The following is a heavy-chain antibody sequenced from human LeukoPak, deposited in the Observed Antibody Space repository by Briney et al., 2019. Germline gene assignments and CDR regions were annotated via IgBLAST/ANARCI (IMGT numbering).Heavy chain of an antibody. CDR1: GFSVSGSY. J-gene: IGHJ4*02. CDR2: IYSGGTT. CDR3: ARDPGYYDSSGPFDS. Sequence: GGSLRLSCAASGFSVSGSYMNWVRQAPGKGLEWVSVIYSGGTTNYADSVRGRFTISRDSSKNTVYLQMNSLRAEDTAVYYCARDPGYYDSSGPFDSWGQGTLVTVSS. D-gene: IGHD3-22*01. V-gene: IGHV3-66*01.